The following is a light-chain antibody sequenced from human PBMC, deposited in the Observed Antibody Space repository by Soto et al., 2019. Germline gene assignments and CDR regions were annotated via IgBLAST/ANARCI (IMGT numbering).Light chain of an antibody. J-gene: IGLJ2*01. CDR1: SSDVGGYNY. Sequence: QSALTQPPSASGSPGQSVTISCTGTSSDVGGYNYVSWYQQHPGKAPKLMIYEVSKRPSGVPNRFFGFKSGNTASLTVSGLQAEDEADYYCSSYTGSKNFVIFGGGTKVTVL. V-gene: IGLV2-8*01. CDR3: SSYTGSKNFVI. CDR2: EVS.